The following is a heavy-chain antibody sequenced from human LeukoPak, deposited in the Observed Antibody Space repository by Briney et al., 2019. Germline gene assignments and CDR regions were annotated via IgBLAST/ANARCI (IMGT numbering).Heavy chain of an antibody. J-gene: IGHJ6*02. Sequence: SETLSLTCTASGGSVFSGSHYWSWIRQPPGKGLEWIGYISHTGSTNYNPSLKSRVTMLIDTSKNQFSLRLSSVTAADTAMYYCARVEYQLLGRYYYYGLDVWGQGTTVTVSS. CDR1: GGSVFSGSHY. CDR3: ARVEYQLLGRYYYYGLDV. CDR2: ISHTGST. D-gene: IGHD2-2*01. V-gene: IGHV4-61*01.